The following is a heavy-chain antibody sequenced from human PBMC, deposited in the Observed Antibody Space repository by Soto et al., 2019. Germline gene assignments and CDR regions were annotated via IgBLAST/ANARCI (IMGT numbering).Heavy chain of an antibody. V-gene: IGHV1-46*03. CDR1: GYTFTSYY. D-gene: IGHD3-9*01. CDR2: INPSGGST. J-gene: IGHJ4*02. CDR3: ARVRDFDWLLPYFDY. Sequence: ASVKVSCKASGYTFTSYYMHWVRQAPGQGLEWMGIINPSGGSTSYAQKFQGRVTMTRDTSTSTVYMELSSLRSEDTAVYYCARVRDFDWLLPYFDYWGQGTLVTVSS.